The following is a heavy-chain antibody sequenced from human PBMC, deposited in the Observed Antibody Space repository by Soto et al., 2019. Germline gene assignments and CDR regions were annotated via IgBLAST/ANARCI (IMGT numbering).Heavy chain of an antibody. CDR2: ISSYNGNT. V-gene: IGHV1-18*04. Sequence: ASVKVSCKASGYTFTSYGISWVRQAPGQGLGWMGWISSYNGNTNYAQKVQGRVTMTTDKSTSTTYMELRSLRSDDTAVYYCARGPRYCSSTSCFSGVTWFDPWGQGTLVTVSS. D-gene: IGHD2-2*01. J-gene: IGHJ5*02. CDR1: GYTFTSYG. CDR3: ARGPRYCSSTSCFSGVTWFDP.